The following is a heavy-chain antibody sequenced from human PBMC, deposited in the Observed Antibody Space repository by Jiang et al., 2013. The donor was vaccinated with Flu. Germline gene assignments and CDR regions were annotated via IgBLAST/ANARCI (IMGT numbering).Heavy chain of an antibody. CDR2: ISVYNANT. CDR3: ARVKTMTAFDY. J-gene: IGHJ4*02. Sequence: SVKVSCKASGYTFNSYGITWVRQAPGQGLEWMGWISVYNANTKYTQKLQGRVTMTTDTSTSTAYMELRSLRSDDTAVYYCARVKTMTAFDYWGQGTLVTVSS. D-gene: IGHD1-1*01. CDR1: GYTFNSYG. V-gene: IGHV1-18*01.